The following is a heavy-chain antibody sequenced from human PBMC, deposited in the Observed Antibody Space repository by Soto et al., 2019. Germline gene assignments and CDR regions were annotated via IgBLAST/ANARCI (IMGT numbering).Heavy chain of an antibody. D-gene: IGHD2-15*01. CDR1: GYTFTSYG. CDR3: ARVEGPLGYCSGGSCREPYYYGMDV. J-gene: IGHJ6*02. CDR2: ISAYNGNT. V-gene: IGHV1-18*01. Sequence: GASVKVSCKASGYTFTSYGISWVRQAPGQGLEWMGWISAYNGNTNYAQKLQGRVTMTTDTSTSTAYMELRSLRSDDTAVYYCARVEGPLGYCSGGSCREPYYYGMDVWGQGTTVTVSS.